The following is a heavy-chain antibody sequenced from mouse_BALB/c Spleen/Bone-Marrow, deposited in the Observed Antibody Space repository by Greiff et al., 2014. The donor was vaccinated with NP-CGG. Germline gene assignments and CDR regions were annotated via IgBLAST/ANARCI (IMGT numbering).Heavy chain of an antibody. CDR3: ARYGYGSSYYAMDY. CDR2: ISTYSGNT. Sequence: QVQLQQPGPELVRPGVSAKISCKGSGYTFTDYAMHWVKQSHAKSLEWIGVISTYSGNTNYNQKFKGKATMTVDKSSSTAYMELARLTSEDSAIYYCARYGYGSSYYAMDYWGQGTSVTVSS. V-gene: IGHV1-67*01. J-gene: IGHJ4*01. D-gene: IGHD1-1*01. CDR1: GYTFTDYA.